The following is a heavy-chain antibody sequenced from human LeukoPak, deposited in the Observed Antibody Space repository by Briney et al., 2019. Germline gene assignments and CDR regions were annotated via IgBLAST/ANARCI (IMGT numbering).Heavy chain of an antibody. V-gene: IGHV3-48*03. J-gene: IGHJ3*02. CDR2: IGSSGSTV. D-gene: IGHD4-17*01. CDR1: GFSFSK. CDR3: ARDTLLYADSPDAFDM. Sequence: GGSLRLSCAASGFSFSKMNWVRQAPGKGLEWVSYIGSSGSTVYYADSVKGRFTISRDNAKNSLYLQMNSLRDEDTAVYYCARDTLLYADSPDAFDMWGQGTMVTVSS.